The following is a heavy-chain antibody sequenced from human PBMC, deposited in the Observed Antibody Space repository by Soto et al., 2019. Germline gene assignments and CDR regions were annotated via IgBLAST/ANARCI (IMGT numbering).Heavy chain of an antibody. D-gene: IGHD1-26*01. Sequence: EVQLLESGGGIVQSGGSLRLSCTASGFTFNSYAMTWVRQAPGKGLEWVAGISSSAGTTYYADPVKGRFTISRDNSKNPLFLQMDSLRPEDTAVYYCANWGKSGSDFWGQGTLVTVSS. V-gene: IGHV3-23*01. CDR1: GFTFNSYA. CDR2: ISSSAGTT. J-gene: IGHJ4*02. CDR3: ANWGKSGSDF.